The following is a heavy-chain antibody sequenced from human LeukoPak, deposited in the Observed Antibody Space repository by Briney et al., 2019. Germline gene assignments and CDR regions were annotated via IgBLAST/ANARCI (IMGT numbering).Heavy chain of an antibody. V-gene: IGHV4-61*02. CDR1: GGSISSKSYY. CDR2: IYTSGST. J-gene: IGHJ4*02. Sequence: SETLSLTCTVSGGSISSKSYYWSWIRQPAGKGLEWIGRIYTSGSTDYNPSLKSRVTISRDTSKNEFSLILGSLTAADTAVYYCARDSPPAYCTSGSCYFDSWDQGTLVTVSS. CDR3: ARDSPPAYCTSGSCYFDS. D-gene: IGHD2-8*01.